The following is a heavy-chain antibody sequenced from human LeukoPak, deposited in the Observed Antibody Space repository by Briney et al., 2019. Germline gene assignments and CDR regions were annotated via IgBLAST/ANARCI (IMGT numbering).Heavy chain of an antibody. Sequence: SVKVSCKXSGGTFSSYTISWVRQSPGQGLEWMGRIIPILGIANYAQKFQGRVTITADKSTSTAYMELSSLRSEDTAVYYCAGGYYYYYYMDVWGKGTTVTVSS. CDR1: GGTFSSYT. CDR3: AGGYYYYYYMDV. J-gene: IGHJ6*03. CDR2: IIPILGIA. V-gene: IGHV1-69*02.